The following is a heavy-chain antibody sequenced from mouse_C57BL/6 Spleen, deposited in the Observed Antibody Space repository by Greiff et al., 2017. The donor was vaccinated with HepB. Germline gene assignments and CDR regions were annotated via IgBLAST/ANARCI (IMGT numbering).Heavy chain of an antibody. CDR2: IYPRDGTT. V-gene: IGHV1-85*01. CDR1: GYTFTSYD. CDR3: ARRDYGSSTGFAY. Sequence: VQLQESGPELVKPGASVKLSCKASGYTFTSYDINWVKQRPGQGLEWIGWIYPRDGTTKYNEKFKGKATLTVDTSSSTAYMELHSLTSEDSAVYFCARRDYGSSTGFAYWGQGTLVTVSA. D-gene: IGHD1-1*01. J-gene: IGHJ3*01.